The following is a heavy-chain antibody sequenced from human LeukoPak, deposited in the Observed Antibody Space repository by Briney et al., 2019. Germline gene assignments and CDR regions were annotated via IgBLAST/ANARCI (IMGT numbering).Heavy chain of an antibody. CDR1: GYTFTGYY. J-gene: IGHJ6*03. Sequence: ASVKVSCKASGYTFTGYYMHWVRQAPGQGLEWMGWINPNSGGTNYAQKFQGRVTMTRDTSISTAYMELSRLRSDDTAVYYCAREYSGYDRSYYYYYYMDVWGKGTTVTVSS. D-gene: IGHD5-12*01. CDR2: INPNSGGT. CDR3: AREYSGYDRSYYYYYYMDV. V-gene: IGHV1-2*02.